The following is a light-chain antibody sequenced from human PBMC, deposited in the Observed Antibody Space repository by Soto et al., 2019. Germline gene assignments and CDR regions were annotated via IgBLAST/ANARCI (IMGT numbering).Light chain of an antibody. Sequence: EIVLTQSPATLSLSPGDRATLSCRASQSISRYLAWYQQKPGQGPRLLIYGASSRATGTPDRFSGSGSGTDFTLTINRLEPEDFALYYCQQCGSSPPTFGQGTKVDIK. J-gene: IGKJ1*01. V-gene: IGKV3-20*01. CDR3: QQCGSSPPT. CDR2: GAS. CDR1: QSISRY.